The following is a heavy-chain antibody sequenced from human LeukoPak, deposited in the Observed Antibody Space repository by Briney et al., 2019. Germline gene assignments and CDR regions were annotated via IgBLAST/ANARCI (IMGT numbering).Heavy chain of an antibody. V-gene: IGHV4-34*01. J-gene: IGHJ6*03. CDR2: INHSGST. CDR1: GGSFSGYY. Sequence: SETLSLTCAVYGGSFSGYYWSWIRQPPGKGLEWIGEINHSGSTNYNPSLKSRVTISVDTSKNQFSLKLSSVTAADTAVYYCARRPYTHYCSSTSCYLYYYYYMDVWGKGTTVTISS. CDR3: ARRPYTHYCSSTSCYLYYYYYMDV. D-gene: IGHD2-2*01.